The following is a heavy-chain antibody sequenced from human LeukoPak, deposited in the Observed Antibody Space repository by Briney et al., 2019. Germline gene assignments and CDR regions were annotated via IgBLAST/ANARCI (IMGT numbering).Heavy chain of an antibody. CDR1: GYTFNTHW. V-gene: IGHV5-51*01. Sequence: GESLKISCKVSGYTFNTHWIGWVRQMPGKGLEWMGIIYPGDSDTKYSPSFQGQVTISADKSISTAYLPWSSLKASDTAMYYCARSDYHGNSFDYWGQGTLVTVSS. D-gene: IGHD4-23*01. J-gene: IGHJ4*02. CDR2: IYPGDSDT. CDR3: ARSDYHGNSFDY.